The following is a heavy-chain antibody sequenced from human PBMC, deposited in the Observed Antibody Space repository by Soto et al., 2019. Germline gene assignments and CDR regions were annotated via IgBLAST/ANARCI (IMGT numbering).Heavy chain of an antibody. J-gene: IGHJ6*02. CDR1: GGSVSSNSAA. CDR3: ARSGGARYGMDV. CDR2: TYYRSKWCN. D-gene: IGHD2-15*01. V-gene: IGHV6-1*01. Sequence: PSQTLSLTCAISGGSVSSNSAAWNWIRQSPSRGLEWLGRTYYRSKWCNDYAVSLKSRITINTDTSKNQFSLQLNSVTPEDTAVYYCARSGGARYGMDVWGQGTTVTVSS.